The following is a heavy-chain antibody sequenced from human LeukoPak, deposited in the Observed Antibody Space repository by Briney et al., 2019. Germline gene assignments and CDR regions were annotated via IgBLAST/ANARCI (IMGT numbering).Heavy chain of an antibody. J-gene: IGHJ3*02. V-gene: IGHV5-51*01. CDR3: ARSAEKATIDAFDI. Sequence: GESLKISCTGSGYSFSSYWIGWVRQMPGKGLEWMGIIYPGDSHTTYSPSFQGQVTISADKSISTAYLQWSSLKASDTAMYYCARSAEKATIDAFDIWGQGTLVTVSS. CDR1: GYSFSSYW. CDR2: IYPGDSHT. D-gene: IGHD5-24*01.